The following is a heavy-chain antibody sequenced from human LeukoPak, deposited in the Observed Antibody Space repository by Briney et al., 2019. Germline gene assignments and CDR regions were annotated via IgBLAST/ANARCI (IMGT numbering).Heavy chain of an antibody. D-gene: IGHD3-22*01. Sequence: GGSLRLSCAASGFTFSSYAMHWVRQAPGKGLEWVAVISYDGSNKYYADSVKGRFTISRDNSKNTLYLQMNSLRAEDTAVYYCAKCPSSGYHPGYFQHWGQGNLLTVSS. CDR1: GFTFSSYA. CDR2: ISYDGSNK. J-gene: IGHJ1*01. V-gene: IGHV3-30*04. CDR3: AKCPSSGYHPGYFQH.